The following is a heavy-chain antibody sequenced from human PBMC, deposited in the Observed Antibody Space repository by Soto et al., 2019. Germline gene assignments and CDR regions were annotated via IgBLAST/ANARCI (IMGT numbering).Heavy chain of an antibody. CDR2: ISYDGSNK. D-gene: IGHD3-22*01. J-gene: IGHJ4*02. Sequence: GGSLRLSCAASGFTFSSYGMHWVRQAPXKGLEWVAVISYDGSNKYYADSVKGRFTISRDNSKNTLYLQMNSLRAEDTAVYYCAKDGPSDYYDSSGYYYGSFDYWGQGTLVTVS. CDR1: GFTFSSYG. V-gene: IGHV3-30*18. CDR3: AKDGPSDYYDSSGYYYGSFDY.